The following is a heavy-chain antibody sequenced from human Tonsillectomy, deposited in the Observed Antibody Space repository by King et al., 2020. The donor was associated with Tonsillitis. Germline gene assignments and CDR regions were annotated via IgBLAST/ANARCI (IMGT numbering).Heavy chain of an antibody. J-gene: IGHJ3*02. Sequence: QVQLVESGGGVVQPGGSLRLSCAASGLTVSASIIHWVRQAPGKGLEWVALIAHDGNSKNYAGTMGGRFTISGDNTQNTVYLQMNSLRGEDTAVYYCAREAYSSGRCGIFDIWGQGTKVTVSS. CDR3: AREAYSSGRCGIFDI. V-gene: IGHV3-30*01. CDR1: GLTVSASI. CDR2: IAHDGNSK. D-gene: IGHD6-19*01.